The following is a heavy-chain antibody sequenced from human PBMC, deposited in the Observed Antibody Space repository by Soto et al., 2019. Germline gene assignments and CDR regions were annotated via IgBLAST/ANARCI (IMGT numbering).Heavy chain of an antibody. V-gene: IGHV4-4*02. CDR1: GGSFTSSNW. J-gene: IGHJ4*02. CDR2: ICRTGST. Sequence: SETLSLTCAVSGGSFTSSNWWTCFRQPPGQGLEWIGEICRTGSTNYNPSLKSRVTISLDKSENQFSLKVTSLTAADTAVYYCASRDPGTSVDYWGQGTLVTVSS. D-gene: IGHD1-7*01. CDR3: ASRDPGTSVDY.